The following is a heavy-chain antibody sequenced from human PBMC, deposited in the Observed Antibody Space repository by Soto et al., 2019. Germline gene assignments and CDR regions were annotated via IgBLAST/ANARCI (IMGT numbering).Heavy chain of an antibody. J-gene: IGHJ6*02. CDR2: IYYSGST. Sequence: PSETLSLTCAVSGGSISSSNWWSWIRQPPGKGLEWIGYIYYSGSTYYNPSLKSRITILVDTSKNQFSLMLSSVTAADMAVYYCARAPYHLLYGMDVWGQGTTVTVSS. V-gene: IGHV4-31*11. CDR3: ARAPYHLLYGMDV. D-gene: IGHD3-16*01. CDR1: GGSISSSNW.